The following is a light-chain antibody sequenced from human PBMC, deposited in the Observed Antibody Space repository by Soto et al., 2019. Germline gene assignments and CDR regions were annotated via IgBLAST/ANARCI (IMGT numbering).Light chain of an antibody. Sequence: QSALTQPPSASGSPGQSVTISCTGTSSDVGGYNYVSWYQQHPGKAPKLMTYEVSKRPSGVPDRFSGSKSGNTASLTVSGLQAEDEADYYSSSYAGSNNYVFGTGTKVTVL. CDR3: SSYAGSNNYV. V-gene: IGLV2-8*01. CDR2: EVS. CDR1: SSDVGGYNY. J-gene: IGLJ1*01.